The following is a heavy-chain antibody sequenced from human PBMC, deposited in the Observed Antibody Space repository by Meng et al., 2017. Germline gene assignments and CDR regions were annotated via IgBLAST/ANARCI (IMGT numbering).Heavy chain of an antibody. V-gene: IGHV7-4-1*02. J-gene: IGHJ4*02. CDR2: SNIHTGKP. D-gene: IGHD3-22*01. Sequence: VQAGSRRTQPGASVKVSCNAYDYTCTRYTLNCVRQSHGQGLEWLGRSNIHTGKPTYAQGVAGWSVFSLDNSVTSTYLQMNRLKSEDTAIYHCARDLYLQDSSTWEIGYWGQGTLVTVSS. CDR3: ARDLYLQDSSTWEIGY. CDR1: DYTCTRYT.